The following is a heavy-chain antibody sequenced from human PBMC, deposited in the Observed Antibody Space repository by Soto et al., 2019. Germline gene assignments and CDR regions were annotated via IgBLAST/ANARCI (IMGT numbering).Heavy chain of an antibody. Sequence: QVQLQESGPGLVKPSETLSLTCTVSGGSISSYYWSWIRQPPGKGLEWIGYIYYSGSTNYNPSLKSRVTISVDTSKNQFSLKLSSVTAADTAVYYCARGSLGYVIDWGQGTLVTVSS. CDR1: GGSISSYY. J-gene: IGHJ4*02. D-gene: IGHD2-21*01. CDR3: ARGSLGYVID. V-gene: IGHV4-59*01. CDR2: IYYSGST.